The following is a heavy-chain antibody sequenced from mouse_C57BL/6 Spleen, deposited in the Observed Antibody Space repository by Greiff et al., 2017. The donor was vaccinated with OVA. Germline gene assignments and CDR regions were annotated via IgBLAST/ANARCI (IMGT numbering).Heavy chain of an antibody. CDR3: AREGVLYGSSYYWYFDV. V-gene: IGHV5-16*01. J-gene: IGHJ1*03. CDR1: GFTFSDYY. Sequence: EVMLVESEGGLVQPGSSMKLSCTASGFTFSDYYMAWVRQVPEKGLEWVANINYDGSSTYYLDSLKSRFIISRDNAKNILYLQMSSLKSEDTATYYCAREGVLYGSSYYWYFDVWGTGTTVTVSS. CDR2: INYDGSST. D-gene: IGHD1-1*01.